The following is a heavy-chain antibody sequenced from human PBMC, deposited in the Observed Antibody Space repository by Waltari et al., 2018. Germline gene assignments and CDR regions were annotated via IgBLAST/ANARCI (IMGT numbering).Heavy chain of an antibody. J-gene: IGHJ4*02. CDR2: ISGSGGGT. CDR3: AKGYFYDTSTTFDY. V-gene: IGHV3-23*01. D-gene: IGHD3-22*01. Sequence: EVQLLESGGGLVQSGGSLRLSCEASGFTFNNYAMSWVRQAPGKGLEWVSTISGSGGGTYSADSVKGRFTISRDNSKNTLYLQMNSLRPEDTAVYYCAKGYFYDTSTTFDYWGQGTLVTVSS. CDR1: GFTFNNYA.